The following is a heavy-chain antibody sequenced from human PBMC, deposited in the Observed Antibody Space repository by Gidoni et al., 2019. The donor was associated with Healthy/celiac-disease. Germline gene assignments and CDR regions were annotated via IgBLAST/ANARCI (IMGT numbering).Heavy chain of an antibody. V-gene: IGHV3-33*01. J-gene: IGHJ3*02. CDR2: RWDDGSNK. D-gene: IGHD2-21*02. CDR1: GFTFSSYG. CDR3: ARDWGIVVVTASDAFDI. Sequence: QVQLVESGGGVVQPGRSLRLSCAASGFTFSSYGMHWVRRAPGKGLEWVAVRWDDGSNKYYADSVKGRFTISRDNSKNTLYLQMNSLRAEDTAVYYCARDWGIVVVTASDAFDIWGQGTMVTVSS.